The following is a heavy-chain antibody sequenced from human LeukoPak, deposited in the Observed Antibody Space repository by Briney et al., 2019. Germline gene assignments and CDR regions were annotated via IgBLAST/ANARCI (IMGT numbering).Heavy chain of an antibody. CDR3: AGTIFGVVIFDY. Sequence: ASVKVSCKASGGTFSSYAISWVRQAPGQGLEWMGGIIPIVGTANYAQKFQGRVTITTDESTSTAYMELSSLRSEDTAVYYCAGTIFGVVIFDYWGQGTLVIVSS. CDR1: GGTFSSYA. V-gene: IGHV1-69*05. J-gene: IGHJ4*02. CDR2: IIPIVGTA. D-gene: IGHD3-3*01.